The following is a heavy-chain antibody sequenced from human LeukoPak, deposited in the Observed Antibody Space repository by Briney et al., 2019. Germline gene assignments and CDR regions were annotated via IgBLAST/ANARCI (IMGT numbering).Heavy chain of an antibody. V-gene: IGHV1-2*02. CDR3: ARAGRGSMVRGIYYGMDV. J-gene: IGHJ6*02. D-gene: IGHD3-10*01. CDR1: GYTFTGYY. CDR2: INPNSGGT. Sequence: GASVKVPCKASGYTFTGYYMHWVRQAPGQGLEWMGWINPNSGGTNYAQKFQGRVTMTRDTSISTAYMELSRLRSDDTAVYYCARAGRGSMVRGIYYGMDVWGQGTTVTVSS.